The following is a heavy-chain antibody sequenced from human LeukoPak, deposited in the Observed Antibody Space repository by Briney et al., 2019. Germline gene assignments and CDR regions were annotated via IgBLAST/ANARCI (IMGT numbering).Heavy chain of an antibody. J-gene: IGHJ4*02. D-gene: IGHD5-24*01. CDR3: AKARDGYNYYYFDY. Sequence: GGSLRLSCAASGLTFSNYAMSWVRQAPGKGLEWVSAISGSGGSTYYADSVKGRFTISRDNSKNTLYLQMNSLRAEDTAVYYCAKARDGYNYYYFDYWGQGTLVTVSS. V-gene: IGHV3-23*01. CDR2: ISGSGGST. CDR1: GLTFSNYA.